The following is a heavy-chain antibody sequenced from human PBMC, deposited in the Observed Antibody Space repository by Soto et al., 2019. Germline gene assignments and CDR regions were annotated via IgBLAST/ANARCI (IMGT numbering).Heavy chain of an antibody. J-gene: IGHJ4*02. V-gene: IGHV4-30-2*01. CDR2: IYHSGST. CDR1: GGSISSGGYS. Sequence: QLQLQESGSGLVKPSQTLSLTCAVSGGSISSGGYSWSWIRQPPGKGLEWIGYIYHSGSTYYNPSIKSRVTISVDRSKNQFALKLSSVTAADTAVYYCAAWAIFGVVPLDYWGQGTLVTVSS. D-gene: IGHD3-3*01. CDR3: AAWAIFGVVPLDY.